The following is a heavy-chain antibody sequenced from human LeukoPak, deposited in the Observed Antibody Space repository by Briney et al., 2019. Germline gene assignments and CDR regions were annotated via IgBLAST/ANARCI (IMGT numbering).Heavy chain of an antibody. Sequence: SETLSLTCTVTGGSVSSTNWWTWIRQPPGKGLEWIGEVHLDGRTNFNPSLKSRLTMSVDLSENHVSLKLTSVTAADTAVYYCAREGGFYRPLDYSGQGTLVTVSS. J-gene: IGHJ4*02. CDR1: GGSVSSTNW. D-gene: IGHD6-25*01. CDR2: VHLDGRT. V-gene: IGHV4-4*02. CDR3: AREGGFYRPLDY.